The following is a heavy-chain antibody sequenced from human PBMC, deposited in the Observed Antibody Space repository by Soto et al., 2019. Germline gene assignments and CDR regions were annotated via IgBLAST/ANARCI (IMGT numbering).Heavy chain of an antibody. CDR2: ISASGGST. CDR3: AKKSGGSYLNCDFDY. Sequence: GGSLRLSCAASGFTFSNYAMNWVRQAPGKGLEWVSVISASGGSTYYADSVKGRFTISRDTSKNTLYLQMNSLRAEDTAVYYCAKKSGGSYLNCDFDYWGQGTLVTVSS. CDR1: GFTFSNYA. D-gene: IGHD1-26*01. V-gene: IGHV3-23*01. J-gene: IGHJ4*02.